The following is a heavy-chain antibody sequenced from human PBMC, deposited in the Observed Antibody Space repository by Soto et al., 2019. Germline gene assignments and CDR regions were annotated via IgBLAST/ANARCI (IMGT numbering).Heavy chain of an antibody. CDR1: GGSISSYY. Sequence: SETLSLTCTVSGGSISSYYWSWIRQPPGKGLEWIGYIYYSGSTNYNPSLKSRVTISVDTSKNQFSLKLSSVTAADTAVYYCAREVAVAGGFDYWGQGTLVTVSS. J-gene: IGHJ4*02. CDR3: AREVAVAGGFDY. CDR2: IYYSGST. D-gene: IGHD6-19*01. V-gene: IGHV4-59*01.